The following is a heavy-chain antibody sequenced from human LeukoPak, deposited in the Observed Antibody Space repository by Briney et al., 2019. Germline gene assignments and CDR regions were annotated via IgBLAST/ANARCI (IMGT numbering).Heavy chain of an antibody. CDR3: ARVSRNYYDSSGYYYANWFDP. CDR1: GGSFSGNY. Sequence: SETLSLTCAVYGGSFSGNYWSWIRQPPGKGLEWIGEINHSGSTNYNPSLKSRVTISVDTSKNQFSLKLSSVTAADTAVYYCARVSRNYYDSSGYYYANWFDPWGQGTLVTVSS. CDR2: INHSGST. V-gene: IGHV4-34*01. D-gene: IGHD3-22*01. J-gene: IGHJ5*02.